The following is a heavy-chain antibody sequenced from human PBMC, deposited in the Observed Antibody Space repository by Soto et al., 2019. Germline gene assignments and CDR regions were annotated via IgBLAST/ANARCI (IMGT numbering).Heavy chain of an antibody. D-gene: IGHD2-2*01. CDR3: RYCSSTSCADAFDI. J-gene: IGHJ3*02. CDR2: INAGNGNT. CDR1: GYTFTSYA. Sequence: GASVKLSCKASGYTFTSYAMHWVRQAPGQRLEWMGWINAGNGNTKYSQKFQGRVTITRDTSASTAYMELSSLRSEDTAAYYCRYCSSTSCADAFDIWGQGTMVTVSS. V-gene: IGHV1-3*01.